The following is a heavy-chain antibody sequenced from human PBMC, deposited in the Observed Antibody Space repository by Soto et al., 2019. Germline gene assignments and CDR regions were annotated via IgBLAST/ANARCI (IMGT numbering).Heavy chain of an antibody. V-gene: IGHV3-15*07. CDR3: FGDWGWGTNFQH. D-gene: IGHD3-10*01. J-gene: IGHJ1*01. CDR1: GFTFSNAW. CDR2: IKSKTDGGTI. Sequence: EVQLVESGGGLVKPGGSLRLSCAASGFTFSNAWMTWVRQAPGKGLEWVGRIKSKTDGGTIDYAAPVKGRFTISRDDSKDTVYLQMNSLKTEDTAVYYCFGDWGWGTNFQHRGQGTLVTVSS.